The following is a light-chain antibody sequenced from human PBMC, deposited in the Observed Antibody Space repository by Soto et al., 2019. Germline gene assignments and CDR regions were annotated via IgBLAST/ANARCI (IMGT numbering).Light chain of an antibody. CDR1: QSISSN. V-gene: IGKV3-15*01. Sequence: DIVMTQSPGTLSLSPGERATLSCRAIQSISSNYLAWYQQKPGQAPRLLIYGASTRATGIPARFSGSASGTEFTLTISGLQSEDFAVYYCQQYKNWPPITFGQGTRLEIK. CDR2: GAS. CDR3: QQYKNWPPIT. J-gene: IGKJ5*01.